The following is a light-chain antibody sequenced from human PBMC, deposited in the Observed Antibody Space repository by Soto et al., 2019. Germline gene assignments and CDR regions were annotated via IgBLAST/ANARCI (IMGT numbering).Light chain of an antibody. CDR3: QQYNNWPPWT. Sequence: EIVMTQSPATLSVSPGETTRLSCRASQSINSDVAWYQQKVGQTPRLLIYGASTRAPGIPARFSGSGSGTEFTLTISSLQSEDFAVYYCQQYNNWPPWTSGQGTKVDIK. CDR1: QSINSD. V-gene: IGKV3-15*01. CDR2: GAS. J-gene: IGKJ1*01.